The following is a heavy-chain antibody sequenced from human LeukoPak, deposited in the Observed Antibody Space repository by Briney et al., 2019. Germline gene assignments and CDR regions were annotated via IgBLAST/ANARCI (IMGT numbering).Heavy chain of an antibody. CDR3: AKGSYYDSSGSFYFDY. Sequence: PGGSLRLSCAASGFTFSSYGMHWVRQAPGKGLEWVAVIWYDGSNTYYADSVKGRFTISRDNSKNTLYVQVNSLGTEDTAAYYCAKGSYYDSSGSFYFDYWGQGTLVTVSS. CDR2: IWYDGSNT. J-gene: IGHJ4*02. V-gene: IGHV3-33*06. CDR1: GFTFSSYG. D-gene: IGHD3-22*01.